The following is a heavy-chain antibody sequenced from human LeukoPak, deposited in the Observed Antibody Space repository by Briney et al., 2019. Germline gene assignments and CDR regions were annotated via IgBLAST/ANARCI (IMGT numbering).Heavy chain of an antibody. CDR2: IKEDGSEK. CDR3: ARDAGAAPLDY. Sequence: GGALRLSCAASGFTFSSYWMNWVRQAPGKALEWVANIKEDGSEKYYVDSVKGRFTISRDNAKNSLYLQMNSLRAEDTAVYYCARDAGAAPLDYWGQGTLVTVSS. J-gene: IGHJ4*02. V-gene: IGHV3-7*01. CDR1: GFTFSSYW.